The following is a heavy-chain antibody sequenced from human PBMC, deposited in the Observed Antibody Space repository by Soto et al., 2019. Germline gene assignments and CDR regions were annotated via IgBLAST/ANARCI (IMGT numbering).Heavy chain of an antibody. CDR1: GGAISRGDYY. V-gene: IGHV4-30-4*01. Sequence: QVQLQESGPGLVKPSQTLSLTCTVTGGAISRGDYYWSWIRLPHGKGLEWIGYIYDSGSTYYSPDLKSLVTISVDTSRIQFSLKLSSVTAADTAVDYCARADTETRDAFDIWGQGTMVTVSS. D-gene: IGHD4-17*01. CDR3: ARADTETRDAFDI. J-gene: IGHJ3*02. CDR2: IYDSGST.